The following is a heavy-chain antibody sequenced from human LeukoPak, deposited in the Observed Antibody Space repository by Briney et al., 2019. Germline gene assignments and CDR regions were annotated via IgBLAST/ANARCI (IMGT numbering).Heavy chain of an antibody. Sequence: TGGSLRLSCAASGFTFSTYWMHWVRQGPGKGLVWVSRIKPDGSGTSHADSVKGRFTISRDNAKNTLYLQMNSLRAEDTAVYYCARDSGSGSYSGYWGLGTLVTVSS. D-gene: IGHD3-10*01. CDR2: IKPDGSGT. CDR1: GFTFSTYW. CDR3: ARDSGSGSYSGY. V-gene: IGHV3-74*01. J-gene: IGHJ4*02.